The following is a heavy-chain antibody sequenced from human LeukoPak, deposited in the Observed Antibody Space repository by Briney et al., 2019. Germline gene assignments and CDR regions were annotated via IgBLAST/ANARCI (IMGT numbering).Heavy chain of an antibody. CDR2: IDYRGDYT. CDR3: VKRGSNYGPFDN. CDR1: GFTFSSYA. D-gene: IGHD5-18*01. V-gene: IGHV3-23*01. Sequence: GGSLRLSCGASGFTFSSYAMTWARRAPGKGLEWVSNIDYRGDYTYYADSVKGRFTISRDNSRDTVYLQMNNLRAEDTAVYYCVKRGSNYGPFDNWGQGTLVTVSS. J-gene: IGHJ4*02.